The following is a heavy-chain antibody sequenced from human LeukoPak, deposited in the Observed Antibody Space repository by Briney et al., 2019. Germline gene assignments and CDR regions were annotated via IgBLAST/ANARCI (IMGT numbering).Heavy chain of an antibody. V-gene: IGHV1-18*04. J-gene: IGHJ4*02. CDR1: GYTFTNYG. CDR2: ISSNNGET. D-gene: IGHD6-13*01. Sequence: ASVKVSCKASGYTFTNYGISWVRQAPGQGLEWMSWISSNNGETRCAQNFQGRVTMSTDTSTTTAYMELTSLRSDDTAVYYCARVPPSAHQLVSSDYWGQGTQVTVSS. CDR3: ARVPPSAHQLVSSDY.